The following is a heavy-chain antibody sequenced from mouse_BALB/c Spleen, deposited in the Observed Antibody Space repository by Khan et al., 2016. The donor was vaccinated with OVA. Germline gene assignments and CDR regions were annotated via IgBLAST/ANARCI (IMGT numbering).Heavy chain of an antibody. D-gene: IGHD1-1*01. CDR3: ARIKKIVATYFDY. CDR2: TNPTNGRT. V-gene: IGHV1S81*02. Sequence: QVQLQQSGAELVKAGASVKMSCKASGYTFTSYWMHWVKQRLGQGLEWFAETNPTNGRTYYNEKFKSKATLTVDKHSSTAYMLLSGPTFEDSAVYYCARIKKIVATYFDYWGQGTTLTGSS. CDR1: GYTFTSYW. J-gene: IGHJ2*01.